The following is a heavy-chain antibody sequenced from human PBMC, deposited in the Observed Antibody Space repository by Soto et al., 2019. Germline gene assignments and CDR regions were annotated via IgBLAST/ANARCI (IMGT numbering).Heavy chain of an antibody. D-gene: IGHD1-1*01. V-gene: IGHV5-10-1*01. Sequence: GESPKISCKGSGYSFTSYWISWVRQMPGKGLEWMGRIDPSDSYTNYSPSFQGHVTISADKSISTAYLQWSSLKASDTAMYYCARLELPSYCYYGMDVWGQGTTVTVSS. CDR3: ARLELPSYCYYGMDV. J-gene: IGHJ6*02. CDR1: GYSFTSYW. CDR2: IDPSDSYT.